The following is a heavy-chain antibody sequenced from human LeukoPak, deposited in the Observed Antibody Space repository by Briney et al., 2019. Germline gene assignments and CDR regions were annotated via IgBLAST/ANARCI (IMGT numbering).Heavy chain of an antibody. CDR3: ATDLDYGGNSNWLDP. Sequence: GASVKVSCKASGHTFTGYAFHWVRQAPGQRLEWMGWISAGTGNTKYSQDFQGRITITRDISASTVHMELSSLRSEDMAIYYCATDLDYGGNSNWLDPWGQGTLVTVSS. V-gene: IGHV1-3*03. CDR1: GHTFTGYA. D-gene: IGHD4-23*01. J-gene: IGHJ5*02. CDR2: ISAGTGNT.